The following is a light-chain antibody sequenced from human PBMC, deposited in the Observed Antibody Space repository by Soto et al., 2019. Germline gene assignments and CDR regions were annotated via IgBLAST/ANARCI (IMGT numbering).Light chain of an antibody. CDR1: QSVLHPNGNTY. V-gene: IGKV2-28*01. CDR2: FGF. CDR3: MHGQPTPT. J-gene: IGKJ1*01. Sequence: EIVMTQSPPSLSVIPGEPASLSCRSSQSVLHPNGNTYLDWYLQKPGQSPQLLIYFGFYRASGVSDRFSGSGTGTDFTLKISRVEAEDVGVYCCMHGQPTPTFGQGTKLEIQ.